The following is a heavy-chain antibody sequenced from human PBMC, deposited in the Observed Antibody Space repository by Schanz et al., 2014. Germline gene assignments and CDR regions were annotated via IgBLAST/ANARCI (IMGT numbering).Heavy chain of an antibody. D-gene: IGHD1-1*01. CDR2: IYHSGNT. CDR1: GASISSSNW. CDR3: ARDTTWRLDL. V-gene: IGHV4-4*02. J-gene: IGHJ2*01. Sequence: QVQLQESGPGLVKPSGTLSLTCAVSGASISSSNWWSWVRQPPGKGLEWIGEIYHSGNTNYNASPKSRVPISLDTSKTQFSLTLTSLTAADTAVYYCARDTTWRLDLWGRGTLVTVSS.